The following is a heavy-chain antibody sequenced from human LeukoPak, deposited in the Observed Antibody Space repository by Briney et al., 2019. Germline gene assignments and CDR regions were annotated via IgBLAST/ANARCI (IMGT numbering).Heavy chain of an antibody. Sequence: SETLSLTCTVSGVSVSSGSYYWSWIRQPPGKGLEWIGYIYYSGSTNYNPSLKSRVTISVDTSKNQFSLKLSSVTAADTAVYYCARGTSPLNDYGDYFDYWGQGTLVTVSS. CDR3: ARGTSPLNDYGDYFDY. D-gene: IGHD4-17*01. J-gene: IGHJ4*02. CDR2: IYYSGST. V-gene: IGHV4-61*01. CDR1: GVSVSSGSYY.